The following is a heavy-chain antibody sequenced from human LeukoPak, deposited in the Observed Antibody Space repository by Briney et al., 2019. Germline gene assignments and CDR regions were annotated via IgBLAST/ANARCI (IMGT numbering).Heavy chain of an antibody. CDR3: ARGGPDFWSGYPINYYYYGMDV. D-gene: IGHD3-3*01. CDR2: IYYSGST. V-gene: IGHV4-59*02. J-gene: IGHJ6*02. Sequence: SETLSLTCTVSGGSVSGYYWSWIRQPPGKGLEWIGYIYYSGSTNYNPSLKSRVTISVDTSKNQFSLKLSSVTAADTAVYYCARGGPDFWSGYPINYYYYGMDVWGQGTTVTVSS. CDR1: GGSVSGYY.